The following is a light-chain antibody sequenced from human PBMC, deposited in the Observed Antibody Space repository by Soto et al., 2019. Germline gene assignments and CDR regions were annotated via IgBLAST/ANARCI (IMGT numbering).Light chain of an antibody. J-gene: IGLJ1*01. CDR2: QDG. Sequence: SYELTQPPSVSVSPGQTASITCSGDYLGDTYACWYQQKPGQSPVLVIYQDGKRPSGIPERFSGSNSGNTATLTISGTQAMDEADYYCQAWDTRVFGTGTKLTVL. V-gene: IGLV3-1*01. CDR1: YLGDTY. CDR3: QAWDTRV.